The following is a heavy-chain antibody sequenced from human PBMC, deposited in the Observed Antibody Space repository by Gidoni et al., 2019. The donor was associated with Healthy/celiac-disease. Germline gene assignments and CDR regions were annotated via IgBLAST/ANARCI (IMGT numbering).Heavy chain of an antibody. CDR3: ARGLYYDFWSGYYKTKPFDY. CDR1: GGSFSGYY. V-gene: IGHV4-34*01. Sequence: QVQLQQWGAGLLKPSETLSLTCAVYGGSFSGYYWSWIRQPPGKGLEWIGEINHSGSTNYNPSLKSRVTISVDTSKNQFSLKLSSVTAADTAVYYCARGLYYDFWSGYYKTKPFDYWGQGTLVTVSS. D-gene: IGHD3-3*01. CDR2: INHSGST. J-gene: IGHJ4*02.